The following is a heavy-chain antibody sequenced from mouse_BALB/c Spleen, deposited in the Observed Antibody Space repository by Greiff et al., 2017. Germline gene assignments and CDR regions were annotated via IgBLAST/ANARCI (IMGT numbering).Heavy chain of an antibody. Sequence: EVQGVESGGGLVQPGGSLKLSCAASGFTFSSYGMSWVRQTPDKRLELVATINSNGGSTYYPDSVKGRFTISRDNAKNTLYLQMSSLKSEDTAMYYCAREAFYAMDYWGQGTSVTVSS. V-gene: IGHV5-6-3*01. J-gene: IGHJ4*01. CDR1: GFTFSSYG. CDR2: INSNGGST. CDR3: AREAFYAMDY.